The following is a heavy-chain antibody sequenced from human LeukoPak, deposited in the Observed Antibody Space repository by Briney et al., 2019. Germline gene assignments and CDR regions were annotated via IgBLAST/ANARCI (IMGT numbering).Heavy chain of an antibody. V-gene: IGHV3-7*01. CDR3: ARGPYDYVWGSYPSSLWGDY. CDR2: IKQDGSEK. CDR1: GFTFSSYW. D-gene: IGHD3-16*01. J-gene: IGHJ4*02. Sequence: GGSLRLSCAASGFTFSSYWMSWARQAPGKGLEWVANIKQDGSEKYYVDSVKGRFTISRDNAKNSLYLQMNSLRAEDTAVYYCARGPYDYVWGSYPSSLWGDYWGQGTLVTVSS.